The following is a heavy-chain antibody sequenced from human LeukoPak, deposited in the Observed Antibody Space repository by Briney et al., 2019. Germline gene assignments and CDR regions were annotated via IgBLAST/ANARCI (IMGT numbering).Heavy chain of an antibody. J-gene: IGHJ3*02. CDR2: IIPILGIA. V-gene: IGHV1-69*02. CDR1: GGTFSSYT. Sequence: ASVKVSCKASGGTFSSYTTRWVRQAPGQGLEWMGRIIPILGIANYAQKFQGRVTITADKSTSTAYMELSSLRSEDTAVYYCASRAQKRDADDAFDIWGQGTMVTVSS. CDR3: ASRAQKRDADDAFDI.